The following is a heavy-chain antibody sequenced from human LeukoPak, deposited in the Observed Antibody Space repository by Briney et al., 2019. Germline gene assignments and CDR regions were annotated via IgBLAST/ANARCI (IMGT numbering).Heavy chain of an antibody. CDR2: INPNSGGT. CDR1: GYTFTGYY. V-gene: IGHV1-2*02. Sequence: ASVKVSCKASGYTFTGYYMHWVRQAPGQGLEWMGWINPNSGGTNYAQKFQGRVTMTRDTSISTAYMELSRLRSDDTAVYYCARDLVDTAMEDTDYWGQGTLVTVSS. D-gene: IGHD5-18*01. J-gene: IGHJ4*02. CDR3: ARDLVDTAMEDTDY.